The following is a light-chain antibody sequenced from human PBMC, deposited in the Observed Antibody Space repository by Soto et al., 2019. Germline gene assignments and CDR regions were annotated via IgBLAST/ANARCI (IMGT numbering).Light chain of an antibody. CDR3: QQRTNWPLLT. J-gene: IGKJ4*01. Sequence: EIVFTQSPCTLSLSPRERATLSCGASQSVSSNYITWYQQKPGQAPRLLIYDASNRATGIPARFSGSGSGTDFTLTIDSLESEDFAVYYCQQRTNWPLLTFGAGTKVDIK. CDR2: DAS. V-gene: IGKV3D-20*02. CDR1: QSVSSNY.